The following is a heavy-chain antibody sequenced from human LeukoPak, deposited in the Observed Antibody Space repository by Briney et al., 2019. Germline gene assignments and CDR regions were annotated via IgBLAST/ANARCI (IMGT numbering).Heavy chain of an antibody. CDR3: ARGSHIAVASDY. Sequence: ASVKVSCKASGYTFTSYGISWVRQAPGQGLEWMGWMNPNSGNTGYAQKFQGRVTMTRNTSISTAYMELSSLRSEDTAVYYCARGSHIAVASDYWGQGTLVTVSS. V-gene: IGHV1-8*02. CDR2: MNPNSGNT. D-gene: IGHD6-19*01. CDR1: GYTFTSYG. J-gene: IGHJ4*02.